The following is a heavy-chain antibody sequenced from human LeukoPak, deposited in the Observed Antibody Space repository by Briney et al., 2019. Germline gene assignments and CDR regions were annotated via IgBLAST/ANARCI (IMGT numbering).Heavy chain of an antibody. J-gene: IGHJ6*03. V-gene: IGHV1-2*02. CDR2: INPNSGGT. D-gene: IGHD3-10*01. Sequence: ASVKVSCKASGGTFSSYAISWVRQAPGQGLEWMGWINPNSGGTNYAQKFQGRVTMTRDTSISTAYMELSRLRSDDTAVYYCARALGFGEAYYYYYYYMDVWGKGTTVTVSS. CDR3: ARALGFGEAYYYYYYYMDV. CDR1: GGTFSSYA.